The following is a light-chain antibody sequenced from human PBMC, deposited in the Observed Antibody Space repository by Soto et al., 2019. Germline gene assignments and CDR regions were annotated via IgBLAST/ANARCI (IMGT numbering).Light chain of an antibody. J-gene: IGKJ4*01. CDR1: QGIGSY. CDR2: AAS. CDR3: QQLNNYPLT. Sequence: DIQLTQSPSFLSASLGDRVTITCRASQGIGSYLAWYQQKPEKAPRLLIYAASTLQSGVPSRFSGSGSDTEFTLTISSLQPEDFATYYCQQLNNYPLTFGGGTKVDIK. V-gene: IGKV1-9*01.